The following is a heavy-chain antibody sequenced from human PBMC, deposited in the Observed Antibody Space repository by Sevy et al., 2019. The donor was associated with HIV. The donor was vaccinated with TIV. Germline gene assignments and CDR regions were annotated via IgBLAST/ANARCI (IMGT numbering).Heavy chain of an antibody. CDR1: LYSFSNYW. V-gene: IGHV5-51*01. Sequence: GESLKISCKGSLYSFSNYWIGWVRQMPGKGLKWMGIIYPSDSDTRYSPSFQGQVTISADKSINTAYLQWSSLKASDTAMYYCARGARGTLPAYYYYGMDVWGQGTMVTVSS. D-gene: IGHD1-1*01. CDR3: ARGARGTLPAYYYYGMDV. CDR2: IYPSDSDT. J-gene: IGHJ6*02.